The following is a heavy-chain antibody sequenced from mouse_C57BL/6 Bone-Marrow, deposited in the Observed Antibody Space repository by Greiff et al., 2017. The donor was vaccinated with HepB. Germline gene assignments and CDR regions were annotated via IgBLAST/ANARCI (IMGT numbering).Heavy chain of an antibody. CDR2: INYDGSST. CDR1: GFTFSDYY. CDR3: ARDGCRGYFDY. J-gene: IGHJ2*01. D-gene: IGHD3-3*01. Sequence: EVQRVESEGGLVQPGSSMKLSCTASGFTFSDYYMAWVRQVPEKGLEWVANINYDGSSTYYLDSLKSRFIISRDNAKNILYLQMCSLKAEDTATYYWARDGCRGYFDYWGQGTTLTVSS. V-gene: IGHV5-16*01.